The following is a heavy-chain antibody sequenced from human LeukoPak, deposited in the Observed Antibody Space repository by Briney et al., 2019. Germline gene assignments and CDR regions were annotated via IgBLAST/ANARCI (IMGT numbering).Heavy chain of an antibody. Sequence: GGSLRLSGAASGLTSRSYGIPWVRQVQGKGLEGVAFIRYDGSHKYYADSVKGRFTISRDNSKNTLYLQMNSLRAEDTAVYYCAKGFEYSSSSVYWGQGTLVTVSS. D-gene: IGHD6-6*01. V-gene: IGHV3-30*02. CDR3: AKGFEYSSSSVY. CDR2: IRYDGSHK. CDR1: GLTSRSYG. J-gene: IGHJ4*02.